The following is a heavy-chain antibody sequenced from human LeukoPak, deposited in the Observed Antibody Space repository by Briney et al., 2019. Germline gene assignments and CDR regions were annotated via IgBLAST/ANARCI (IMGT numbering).Heavy chain of an antibody. CDR1: GSTFSSYS. CDR2: ISSSSSTI. Sequence: GSLRLSCAASGSTFSSYSMNWVRQAPGKGLEWVSYISSSSSTIYYADSVKGRFTISRDNAKNSLYLQMNSLRAEDTAVYYCARDDGITIFGVVRYGMDVWGQGTTVTVSS. D-gene: IGHD3-3*01. J-gene: IGHJ6*02. CDR3: ARDDGITIFGVVRYGMDV. V-gene: IGHV3-48*01.